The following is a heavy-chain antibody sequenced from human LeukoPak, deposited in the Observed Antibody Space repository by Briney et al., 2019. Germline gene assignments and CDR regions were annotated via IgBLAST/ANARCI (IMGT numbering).Heavy chain of an antibody. Sequence: ASVKVSCKASGYTFTSYAMHWVRQAPGQRLEWMGWINAGNGNTKYSQKFQGRVTITRDTSASTAYMELSSLRSEDTAVYYCARDVGYYAYYGMDVWGQGTTVTVSS. CDR1: GYTFTSYA. CDR3: ARDVGYYAYYGMDV. CDR2: INAGNGNT. V-gene: IGHV1-3*01. D-gene: IGHD1-26*01. J-gene: IGHJ6*02.